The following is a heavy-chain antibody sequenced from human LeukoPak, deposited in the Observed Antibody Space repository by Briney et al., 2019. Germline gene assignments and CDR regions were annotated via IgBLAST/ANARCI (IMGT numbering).Heavy chain of an antibody. Sequence: GASVTVSCKASGYTFTSYGISWVRQAPGQGLEWMGWTSAHNDDTNYAETLQGRLTMTTDISTNKAYMELTSLRSDDTAVYYCARDWDSRNDYFDPWGQGTLVIVSS. CDR1: GYTFTSYG. V-gene: IGHV1-18*01. CDR3: ARDWDSRNDYFDP. D-gene: IGHD1-1*01. J-gene: IGHJ4*02. CDR2: TSAHNDDT.